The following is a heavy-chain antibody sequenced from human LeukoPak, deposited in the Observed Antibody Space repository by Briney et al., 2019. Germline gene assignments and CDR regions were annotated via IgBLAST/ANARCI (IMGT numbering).Heavy chain of an antibody. D-gene: IGHD2-15*01. J-gene: IGHJ6*03. CDR3: ARSSGGSVGRTTYYYYYYYMDV. Sequence: ASVKVSCKASGYTFTGYYMHWVRQAPGQGLEWMGWINPNSGGTNYAQKFQGRVTMTRDTSISTAYMELSRLRSDDTAVYYCARSSGGSVGRTTYYYYYYYMDVWGKGTTVTVSS. CDR2: INPNSGGT. CDR1: GYTFTGYY. V-gene: IGHV1-2*02.